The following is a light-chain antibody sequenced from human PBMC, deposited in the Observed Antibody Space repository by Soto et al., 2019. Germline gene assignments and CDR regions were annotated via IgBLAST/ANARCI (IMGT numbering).Light chain of an antibody. V-gene: IGLV2-14*01. Sequence: QSVLTQPASVSGSPGQSITISCTGTSSDIGGYNYVSWYQQHPGKAPKLMVYEVINRPSGVSHRFSGARSGNTASLTISGLQAEDEAVYYCASYSSNGSLIFGPGTKVTVL. CDR1: SSDIGGYNY. CDR3: ASYSSNGSLI. CDR2: EVI. J-gene: IGLJ1*01.